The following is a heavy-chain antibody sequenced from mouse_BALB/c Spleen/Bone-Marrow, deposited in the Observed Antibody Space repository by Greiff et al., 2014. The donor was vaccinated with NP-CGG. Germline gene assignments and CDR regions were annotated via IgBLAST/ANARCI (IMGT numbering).Heavy chain of an antibody. D-gene: IGHD3-1*01. Sequence: QVQLKESGAELVRPGVSVKLSCKASGYTSTSYWMHWIKQRPEQGLERIGEINPTNGSTNYNEEFKTKATLTVDKSSSTAYMQLSSLTSEDSAVYYCASGPWYFDVWGAGTTVTVSS. CDR1: GYTSTSYW. CDR3: ASGPWYFDV. J-gene: IGHJ1*01. V-gene: IGHV1S81*02. CDR2: INPTNGST.